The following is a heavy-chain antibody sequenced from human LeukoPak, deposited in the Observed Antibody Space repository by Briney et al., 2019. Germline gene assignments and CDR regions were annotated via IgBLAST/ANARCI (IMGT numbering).Heavy chain of an antibody. CDR3: ARGGGLGYYYYYMDV. CDR1: GGSFSSYY. Sequence: PSETLSLTCTLSGGSFSSYYWSWIRQPPGKGLEWIGYIYYSGSTNYNPSLKSRVTISVDTSKNQFSLKLSSVTATDTAVYYCARGGGLGYYYYYMDVWGKGTTVTISS. CDR2: IYYSGST. V-gene: IGHV4-59*01. D-gene: IGHD3/OR15-3a*01. J-gene: IGHJ6*03.